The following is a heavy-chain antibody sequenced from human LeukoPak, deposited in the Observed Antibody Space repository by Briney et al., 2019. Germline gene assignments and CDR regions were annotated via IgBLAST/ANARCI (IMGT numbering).Heavy chain of an antibody. V-gene: IGHV4-31*03. Sequence: SETLSLTCSVSGGSLSCGGYSSSWFRQHPGKGLEWIEHIYYSGCTYYNPYLKSRVTISVDTSKNQFSLKLSSVTAADTAVYYCARVSGYSSGWYVARPKNYFDDWGQGTLVTVSS. J-gene: IGHJ4*02. D-gene: IGHD6-19*01. CDR1: GGSLSCGGYS. CDR2: IYYSGCT. CDR3: ARVSGYSSGWYVARPKNYFDD.